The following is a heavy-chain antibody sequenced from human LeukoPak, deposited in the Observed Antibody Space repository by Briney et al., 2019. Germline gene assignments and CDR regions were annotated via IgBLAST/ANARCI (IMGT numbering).Heavy chain of an antibody. CDR1: GFTVSSNY. CDR3: ARLWGEQLLFSP. CDR2: IYSGGST. J-gene: IGHJ5*02. Sequence: GGSLRLSCAASGFTVSSNYMSWVRQAPGKGLEWVSVIYSGGSTYYADSVKGRFTISRDNSKNTLYLQMKSLRAEDTAGYYRARLWGEQLLFSPWGQGTLVTVSS. D-gene: IGHD2-2*01. V-gene: IGHV3-66*02.